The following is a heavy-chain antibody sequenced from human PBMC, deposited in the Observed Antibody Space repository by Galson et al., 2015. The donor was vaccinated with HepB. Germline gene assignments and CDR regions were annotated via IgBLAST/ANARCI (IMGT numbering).Heavy chain of an antibody. CDR2: ITWDGDGT. J-gene: IGHJ6*02. CDR1: GFTFPDFT. V-gene: IGHV3-43*01. CDR3: AKAGGWLGDYKLYGMDI. D-gene: IGHD6-19*01. Sequence: SLRLSCAASGFTFPDFTMHWVRQRPGKSLEWVSLITWDGDGTYYANSVKGRFTISRDNKRDSLFLQMNSLRSDDTALYYCAKAGGWLGDYKLYGMDIWGPGTTVPVPS.